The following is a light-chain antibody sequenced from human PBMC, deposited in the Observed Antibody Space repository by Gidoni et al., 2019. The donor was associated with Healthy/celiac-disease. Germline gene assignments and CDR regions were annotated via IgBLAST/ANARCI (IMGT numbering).Light chain of an antibody. Sequence: DIQMTQSPSSVSASVGDRVTISCRASQGISTWLAWYQQKPGKAPNLLIYAGSRLQSGVPSRFSGSGSGTDFTLTISSLQPEDFGTYYCQQGNSFPWTFGQXTKVEIK. J-gene: IGKJ1*01. V-gene: IGKV1-12*01. CDR1: QGISTW. CDR3: QQGNSFPWT. CDR2: AGS.